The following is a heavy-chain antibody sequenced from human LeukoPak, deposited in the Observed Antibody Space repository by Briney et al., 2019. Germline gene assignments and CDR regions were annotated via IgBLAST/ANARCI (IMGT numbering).Heavy chain of an antibody. Sequence: PSETLSLTCTVSGDSISDDYYTWMRQPAGKGLEWIGRIPSGGTTNYNPSLMSRVTLSIDKSKKHISLRLTSVTAADTALYYCARDNGSVYTKGYEHYYYYLDVWGKGTTVTVSS. D-gene: IGHD3-3*02. J-gene: IGHJ6*03. CDR1: GDSISDDY. CDR3: ARDNGSVYTKGYEHYYYYLDV. CDR2: IPSGGTT. V-gene: IGHV4-4*07.